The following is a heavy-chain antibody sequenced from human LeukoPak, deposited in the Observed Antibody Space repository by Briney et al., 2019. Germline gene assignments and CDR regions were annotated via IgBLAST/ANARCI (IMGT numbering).Heavy chain of an antibody. D-gene: IGHD5-12*01. J-gene: IGHJ3*02. Sequence: QTSETLSLTCTVSGGSISSSSYYWGWIRQPPGKGLEWIGSIYYSGSTYYNPSLKSRVTISVDTSKNQFSLKLSSVTAADTAVYYCASYSGYGAFDIWGQGTMVTVSS. V-gene: IGHV4-39*07. CDR2: IYYSGST. CDR3: ASYSGYGAFDI. CDR1: GGSISSSSYY.